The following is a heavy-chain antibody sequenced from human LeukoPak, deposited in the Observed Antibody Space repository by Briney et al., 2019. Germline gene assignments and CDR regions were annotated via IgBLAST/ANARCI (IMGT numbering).Heavy chain of an antibody. CDR3: ARAGSSSDFDY. D-gene: IGHD6-6*01. CDR1: GGSISSGGYH. V-gene: IGHV4-30-2*01. CDR2: IYHSGNT. Sequence: SQTLSLTCTVSGGSISSGGYHWNWIRQPPGKGLEWIGYIYHSGNTYYNPSLKSRVTISVDTSKNQFSLKLSSVTAADPAVYYCARAGSSSDFDYWGQGTLVTVSS. J-gene: IGHJ4*02.